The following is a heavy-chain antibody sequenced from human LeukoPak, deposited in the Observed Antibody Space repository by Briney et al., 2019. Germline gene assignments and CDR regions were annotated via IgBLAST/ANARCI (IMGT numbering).Heavy chain of an antibody. CDR1: GFDFSSNW. CDR3: ARLSSFAFDI. CDR2: IKGDGIST. Sequence: GGSLRLSCAASGFDFSSNWMHWVRHAPGQGLVWVSRIKGDGISTNYADSVKGRFTISRDIAKNTLYLQMNSLRAEDTAVYYCARLSSFAFDIWGQGTMVTVSS. V-gene: IGHV3-74*01. J-gene: IGHJ3*02. D-gene: IGHD3-16*02.